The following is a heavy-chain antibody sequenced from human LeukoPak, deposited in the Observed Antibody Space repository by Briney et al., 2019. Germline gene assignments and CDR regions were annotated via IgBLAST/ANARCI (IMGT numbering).Heavy chain of an antibody. CDR1: GFTFSSYA. J-gene: IGHJ4*02. CDR2: LYSDGST. CDR3: AKTYDYGGTFDY. V-gene: IGHV3-66*02. Sequence: GGSLRLSCTASGFTFSSYAMSWVRQAPGKGLEWVSVLYSDGSTYHADSVKGRFTISRDNSKNTLYLQMNSLRTEDTAVYYCAKTYDYGGTFDYWGQGTLVTVSS. D-gene: IGHD4-23*01.